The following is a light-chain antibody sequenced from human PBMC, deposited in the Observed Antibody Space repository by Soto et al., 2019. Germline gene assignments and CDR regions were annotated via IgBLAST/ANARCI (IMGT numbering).Light chain of an antibody. CDR1: QSIRNY. V-gene: IGKV1-39*01. CDR2: TAS. Sequence: DIQMTQSPSSLSASVGDRVTITCRASQSIRNYLNWYQQKVGKAPKLLLYTASGLQGGVPSRFSRSGSGRAFTLTISCLQPDEFASYDCHEYYSTPSTFGQGTKVEIQ. CDR3: HEYYSTPST. J-gene: IGKJ1*01.